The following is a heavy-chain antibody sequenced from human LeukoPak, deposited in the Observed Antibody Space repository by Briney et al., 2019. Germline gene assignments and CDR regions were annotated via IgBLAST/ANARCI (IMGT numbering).Heavy chain of an antibody. CDR3: ARTNFGHSDAFDI. CDR2: IYPGDSDT. CDR1: GYSFTSYW. J-gene: IGHJ3*02. D-gene: IGHD3-10*01. V-gene: IGHV5-51*01. Sequence: GESLKISCKGSGYSFTSYWIGWVRQMLGKGLEWMGIIYPGDSDTRYSPSFQGQVTISADKSISTAYLQWSSLKASDTAMYYCARTNFGHSDAFDIWGQGTMVTVSS.